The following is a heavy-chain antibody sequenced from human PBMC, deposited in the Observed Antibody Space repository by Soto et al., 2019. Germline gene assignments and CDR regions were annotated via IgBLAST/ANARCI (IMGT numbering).Heavy chain of an antibody. J-gene: IGHJ5*02. CDR2: ISSSSSYI. D-gene: IGHD3-3*01. V-gene: IGHV3-21*01. Sequence: EVQLVESGGGLVKPGGSLRLSCAASGFTFSSYSMNWVRQAPGKGLEWVSSISSSSSYIYYADSVKGRFTISRDNAKNDLSLQINSLGAEDTAVYYCARDGGSRITIFGVVKGRGFDPWGQGTLVTVSS. CDR3: ARDGGSRITIFGVVKGRGFDP. CDR1: GFTFSSYS.